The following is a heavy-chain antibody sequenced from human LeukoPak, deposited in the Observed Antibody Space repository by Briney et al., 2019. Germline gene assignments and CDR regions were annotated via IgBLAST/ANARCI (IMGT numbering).Heavy chain of an antibody. V-gene: IGHV3-21*04. CDR1: GFTFSSYS. CDR2: ISSSSSYI. CDR3: AKDPAWDFWSGYYTDY. Sequence: PGGSLRLSCAASGFTFSSYSMNWVRQAPGKGLEWVSSISSSSSYIYYADSVKGRFTISRDNAKNSLYLQMNSLRAEDTAVYYCAKDPAWDFWSGYYTDYWGQGTLVTVSS. J-gene: IGHJ4*02. D-gene: IGHD3-3*01.